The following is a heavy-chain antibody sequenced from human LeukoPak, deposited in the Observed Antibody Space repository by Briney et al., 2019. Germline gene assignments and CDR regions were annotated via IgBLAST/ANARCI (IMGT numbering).Heavy chain of an antibody. V-gene: IGHV5-51*01. CDR2: IYPGDSDT. CDR3: ARVLGYSYGGSYNWFDP. Sequence: GASLKISCKGSGYNFTNYWIGWVRQMPGKGLEWMGIIYPGDSDTRYSPSFQGQVTISADKSIGTAFLQWSSLKASDTAIYYCARVLGYSYGGSYNWFDPWGQGTLVTVSS. D-gene: IGHD5-18*01. J-gene: IGHJ5*02. CDR1: GYNFTNYW.